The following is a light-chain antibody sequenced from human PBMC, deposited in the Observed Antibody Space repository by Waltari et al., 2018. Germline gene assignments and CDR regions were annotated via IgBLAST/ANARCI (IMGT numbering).Light chain of an antibody. J-gene: IGLJ3*02. CDR1: SNNVANQG. V-gene: IGLV10-54*04. CDR2: RNN. CDR3: SAWDSSLSARV. Sequence: QAGLTQPPSVSKGLRQTATLTCTGNSNNVANQGAAWLQQHQGHPPKLLSYRNNNRPSGISERFSASRSGNTASLTITGLQPEDEADYYCSAWDSSLSARVFGGGTKLTVL.